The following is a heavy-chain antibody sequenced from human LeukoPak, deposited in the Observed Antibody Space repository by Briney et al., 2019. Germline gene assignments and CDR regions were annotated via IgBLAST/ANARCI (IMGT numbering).Heavy chain of an antibody. CDR1: GGSISSYY. CDR3: ARYLDTAMGTPYDAFDI. D-gene: IGHD5-18*01. J-gene: IGHJ3*02. Sequence: SETLSLTCTVSGGSISSYYWSWIRQPPGKGLEWIGYIYYSGSTNYNPSLKSRVTISVDTSKNQFSLKLSSVTAADTAVYYCARYLDTAMGTPYDAFDIWGQGTMVTVSS. CDR2: IYYSGST. V-gene: IGHV4-59*01.